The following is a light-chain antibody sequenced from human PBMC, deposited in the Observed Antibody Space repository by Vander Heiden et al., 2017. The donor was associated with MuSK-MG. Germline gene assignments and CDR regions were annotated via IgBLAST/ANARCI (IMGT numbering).Light chain of an antibody. CDR1: QSISSY. V-gene: IGKV1-39*01. CDR2: AAS. Sequence: DIQMTQSPSSLSASVGDRVTITCRASQSISSYLNWYQQKPWKAPKLLIYAASSLQSAVPSRFSRSGSGTDFTLTIRRLQPEDFATYYCQRSEGTPRTFGPWTREEMK. J-gene: IGKJ1*01. CDR3: QRSEGTPRT.